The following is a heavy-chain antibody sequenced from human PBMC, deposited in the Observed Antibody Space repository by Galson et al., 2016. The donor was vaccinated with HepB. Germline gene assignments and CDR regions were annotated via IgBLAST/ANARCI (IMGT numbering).Heavy chain of an antibody. CDR3: AGLERSGSDYYYNGFGPN. D-gene: IGHD3-10*01. J-gene: IGHJ4*02. V-gene: IGHV4-39*02. CDR2: IHHSEIA. Sequence: SETLSLTCTASGDSIRSNIYWGWIRQPPGKGLEWIGSIHHSEIASYNPSLRSRVTISVDTSKNHLSLKLTSVTAADTAVYYCAGLERSGSDYYYNGFGPNWGQGTLVTVSS. CDR1: GDSIRSNIY.